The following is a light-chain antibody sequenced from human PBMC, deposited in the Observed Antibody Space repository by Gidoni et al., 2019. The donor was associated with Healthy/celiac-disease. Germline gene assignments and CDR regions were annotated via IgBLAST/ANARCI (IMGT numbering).Light chain of an antibody. J-gene: IGKJ1*01. CDR3: MQALQTPGT. Sequence: DIVLTQSPLSLPVTPGEPASISCRSSPSLLHSNGYNYLDWYLQKPGQSPQLLIYLGSNRASGVPDRFSGSGSGTDFTLKISRVEAEDVGVYYCMQALQTPGTFXQXTKVEIK. CDR1: PSLLHSNGYNY. CDR2: LGS. V-gene: IGKV2-28*01.